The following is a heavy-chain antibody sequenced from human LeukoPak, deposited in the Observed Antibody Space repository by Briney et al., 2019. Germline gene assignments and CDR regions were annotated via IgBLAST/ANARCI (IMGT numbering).Heavy chain of an antibody. CDR3: ARVRGYCSGGSCYRDLAFDI. J-gene: IGHJ3*02. CDR1: GFTFSSYW. Sequence: PGGSLTLSCAASGFTFSSYWMHWVRQAPGKGLVWVSRINSDGSSTSYADSVKGRFTISRDNAKNTLCLQMNSLRAEDTAVYYCARVRGYCSGGSCYRDLAFDIWGQGTMVTVSS. D-gene: IGHD2-15*01. CDR2: INSDGSST. V-gene: IGHV3-74*01.